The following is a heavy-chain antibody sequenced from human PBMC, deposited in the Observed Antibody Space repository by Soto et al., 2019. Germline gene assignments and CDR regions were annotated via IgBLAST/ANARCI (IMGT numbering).Heavy chain of an antibody. J-gene: IGHJ5*02. CDR2: IATYNNNK. V-gene: IGHV1-18*01. CDR3: ARVVRGVVNWFDP. D-gene: IGHD3-10*01. CDR1: GDTFANFG. Sequence: HLVQCGPEVKRPGDSITVSYKTSGDTFANFGLSWVRQAPGQGLEWMGWIATYNNNKNYAQKFQGRLTLTTDTSTSTAYMELESLGYDDTAVYYCARVVRGVVNWFDPWGQGTLVTVSS.